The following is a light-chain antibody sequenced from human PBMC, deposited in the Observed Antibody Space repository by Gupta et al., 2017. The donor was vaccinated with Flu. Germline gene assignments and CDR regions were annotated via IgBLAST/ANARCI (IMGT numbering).Light chain of an antibody. CDR2: EVS. J-gene: IGLJ3*02. CDR1: SSDVGGYNY. Sequence: QSALTQPAFVSGSPGQAITISCTGTSSDVGGYNYVSWYQQHPGKAPKLIIYEVSNRPSGVSDRFAGSKSGNTATLTISGLRAEDEADYYCSSYTSSSTLEGVFGGGTKLTVL. CDR3: SSYTSSSTLEGV. V-gene: IGLV2-14*01.